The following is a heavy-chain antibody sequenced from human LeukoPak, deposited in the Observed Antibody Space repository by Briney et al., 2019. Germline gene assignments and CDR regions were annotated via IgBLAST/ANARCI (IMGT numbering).Heavy chain of an antibody. CDR3: AREVDYYDTSDYFPLGY. J-gene: IGHJ4*02. V-gene: IGHV1-2*02. CDR1: GYTFTDYY. Sequence: ASIKVSCEASGYTFTDYYIHWVRQAPGQGLEWMGWINPNNGGTNYAQKFQGRVTMTRDTSISTAYMELSRLRSDDTAVYYCAREVDYYDTSDYFPLGYWGQGTLVTVSS. D-gene: IGHD3-22*01. CDR2: INPNNGGT.